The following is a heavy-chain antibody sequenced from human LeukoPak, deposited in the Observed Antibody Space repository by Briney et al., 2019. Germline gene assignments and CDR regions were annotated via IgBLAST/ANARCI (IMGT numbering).Heavy chain of an antibody. CDR2: IYYSGST. CDR1: GGSISSSSYY. Sequence: SETLSLTCTVSGGSISSSSYYWGWIRQPPGKGLEWIGSIYYSGSTYYNPSLKSRVTISVDTSKNQFSLKLSSVTAADTAVYYCAREIRGYSYGPYFDYWGQGTLVTVSS. J-gene: IGHJ4*02. D-gene: IGHD5-18*01. CDR3: AREIRGYSYGPYFDY. V-gene: IGHV4-39*07.